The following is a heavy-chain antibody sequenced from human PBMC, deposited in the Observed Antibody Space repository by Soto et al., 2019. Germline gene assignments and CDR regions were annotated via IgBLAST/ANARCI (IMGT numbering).Heavy chain of an antibody. CDR3: AREDSIIIPAVSDF. V-gene: IGHV3-21*01. J-gene: IGHJ4*02. CDR2: VSKSDYT. Sequence: LRLSCEVSGFYFNNYGINWVRQAPGKGLEWVSSVSKSDYTYYSDSVKGRFTISRDNAKNSVSLQMNSLRAEDTAVYYCAREDSIIIPAVSDFWGQGTLVTVSS. D-gene: IGHD2-2*01. CDR1: GFYFNNYG.